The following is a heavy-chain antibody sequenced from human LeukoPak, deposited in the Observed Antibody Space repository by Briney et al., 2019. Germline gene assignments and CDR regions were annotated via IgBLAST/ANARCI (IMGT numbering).Heavy chain of an antibody. CDR1: GGTFSSYA. J-gene: IGHJ3*01. V-gene: IGHV1-69*04. CDR2: IIPILGIA. Sequence: SVKVSCKASGGTFSSYAISWVRQAPGQGLEWMGRIIPILGIANYAQKFQGRVTITADKSTSTAYMELSSLRSEDTAVYYCATGGTARQGTYYYDSSGSDAFDVWGQGTMVTVSS. D-gene: IGHD3-22*01. CDR3: ATGGTARQGTYYYDSSGSDAFDV.